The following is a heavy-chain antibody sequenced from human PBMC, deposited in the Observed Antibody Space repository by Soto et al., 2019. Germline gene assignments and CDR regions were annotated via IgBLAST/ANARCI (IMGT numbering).Heavy chain of an antibody. Sequence: QVQLVQSGAEVKKPGSSVKVSCKASGGTFSRYAISWVRQAPGRGLEWMGGILPIFGTADYAQKFEGRVTITADGPTNAACMGLSRLRFEDAAVYYCARDPGAVTGTAGFDPWGQGTLVTASS. V-gene: IGHV1-69*01. CDR2: ILPIFGTA. J-gene: IGHJ5*02. D-gene: IGHD6-19*01. CDR3: ARDPGAVTGTAGFDP. CDR1: GGTFSRYA.